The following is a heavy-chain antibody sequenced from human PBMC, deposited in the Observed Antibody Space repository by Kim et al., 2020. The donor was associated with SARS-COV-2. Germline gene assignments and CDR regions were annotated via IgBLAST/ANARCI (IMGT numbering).Heavy chain of an antibody. J-gene: IGHJ4*02. D-gene: IGHD3-10*01. V-gene: IGHV3-30*02. CDR3: AKLPSDGSGSYLDY. Sequence: ADSVKGRFTISRDNSKNTLYLQMNSLRAEDTAVYYCAKLPSDGSGSYLDYWGQGTLVTVSS.